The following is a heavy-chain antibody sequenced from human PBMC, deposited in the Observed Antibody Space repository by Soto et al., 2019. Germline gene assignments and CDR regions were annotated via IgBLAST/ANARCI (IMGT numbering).Heavy chain of an antibody. CDR2: ISVSGDNI. V-gene: IGHV3-21*01. CDR3: ARDLGLLKSMFNY. CDR1: GFTFSSYS. D-gene: IGHD2-8*01. J-gene: IGHJ4*02. Sequence: PGGSLRLSCAASGFTFSSYSMNWVRRAPGRGLEWVASISVSGDNIYYGDSMQGRFTIPRDNSKRSVFLDLNSLRVEDTAVYYCARDLGLLKSMFNYWGQGTLVTVSS.